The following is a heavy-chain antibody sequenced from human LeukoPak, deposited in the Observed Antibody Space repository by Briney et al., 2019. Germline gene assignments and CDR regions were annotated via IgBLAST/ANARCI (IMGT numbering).Heavy chain of an antibody. J-gene: IGHJ4*02. D-gene: IGHD3-10*01. Sequence: PGGSLRLSCAASGFTFRSYAMTWVRQAPGKGLEWVSSLSGRGGSIYYADSVKGRFTISRDNSKNTLYLQMNSLRAEDTAAYYCAKDMAEVPGPSDYWGQGTLVTVSS. V-gene: IGHV3-23*01. CDR3: AKDMAEVPGPSDY. CDR1: GFTFRSYA. CDR2: LSGRGGSI.